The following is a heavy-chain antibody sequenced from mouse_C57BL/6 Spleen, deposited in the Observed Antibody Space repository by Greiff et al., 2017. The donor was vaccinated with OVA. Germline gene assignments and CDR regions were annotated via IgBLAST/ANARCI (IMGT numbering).Heavy chain of an antibody. Sequence: EVQVVESGPGLVKPSQSLSLTCSVSGYSFTSCYFWYWIRQLPGNILEWMDYISYDGSNNYNPSLKNRISITRDTSKNQFFLKLISVTTEDTATYYWSSPAVGACWYFDVWGTGTTVTVSS. V-gene: IGHV3-6*01. CDR3: SSPAVGACWYFDV. CDR2: ISYDGSN. CDR1: GYSFTSCYF. J-gene: IGHJ1*03. D-gene: IGHD1-1*01.